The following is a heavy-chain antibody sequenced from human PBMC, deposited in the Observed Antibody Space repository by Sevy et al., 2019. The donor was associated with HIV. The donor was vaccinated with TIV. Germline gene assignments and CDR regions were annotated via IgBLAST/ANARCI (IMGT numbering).Heavy chain of an antibody. CDR2: INSDGRST. Sequence: GGSLRLSCTASGFTFSNFWMHWVRQAPGKGLVWVSHINSDGRSTTYADSVKGRFTISRDNAKNTLYLQMNSLRDEDTAVYFCARDKIYGMDVWGQGTTVTVSS. V-gene: IGHV3-74*01. CDR1: GFTFSNFW. CDR3: ARDKIYGMDV. J-gene: IGHJ6*02.